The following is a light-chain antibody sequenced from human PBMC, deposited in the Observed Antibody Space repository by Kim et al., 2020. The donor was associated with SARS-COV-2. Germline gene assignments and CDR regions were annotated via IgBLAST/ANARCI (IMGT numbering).Light chain of an antibody. V-gene: IGLV2-8*01. J-gene: IGLJ2*01. CDR2: EVS. CDR1: SSDVGDYNY. Sequence: GQSVTTSCTGTSSDVGDYNYVSWFQQHPGKAPKLMIYEVSQRPSGVPDRFSGSKSGNTAFLTVSGLRAEDEAGYYCSSYAGSNNVVFGGGTQLTVL. CDR3: SSYAGSNNVV.